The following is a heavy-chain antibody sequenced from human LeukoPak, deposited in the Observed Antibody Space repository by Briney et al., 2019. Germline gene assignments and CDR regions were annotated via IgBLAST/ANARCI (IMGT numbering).Heavy chain of an antibody. V-gene: IGHV3-33*05. Sequence: GRSLRLSCAASGFTFSNYGIHWVRQGPGKGLEWVAVISYDGSKKYYADSVKGRFTISRDSSKNTVDLQMSSLGAEDTALYYCARDVDTRGHYARFDPWGQGTLVTVSS. CDR1: GFTFSNYG. D-gene: IGHD5-18*01. CDR3: ARDVDTRGHYARFDP. CDR2: ISYDGSKK. J-gene: IGHJ5*02.